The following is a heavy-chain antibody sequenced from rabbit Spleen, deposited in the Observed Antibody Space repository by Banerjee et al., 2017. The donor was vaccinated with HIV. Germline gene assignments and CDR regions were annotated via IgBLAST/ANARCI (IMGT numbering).Heavy chain of an antibody. D-gene: IGHD8-1*01. CDR3: ARDTGSSFSSYGMDL. V-gene: IGHV1S45*01. J-gene: IGHJ6*01. CDR2: IAGSSSGFT. CDR1: GFSFSSNW. Sequence: QEQLEESGGGLVKPGGTLTLTCTVSGFSFSSNWICWVRQAPGKGLEWISCIAGSSSGFTYSATWAKGRFTISKTSSTTVTLQMTSLTVADTATYFRARDTGSSFSSYGMDLWGQGTLVTVS.